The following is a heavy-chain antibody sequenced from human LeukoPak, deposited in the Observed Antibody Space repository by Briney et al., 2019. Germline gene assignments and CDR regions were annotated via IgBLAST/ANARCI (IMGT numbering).Heavy chain of an antibody. D-gene: IGHD5-18*01. Sequence: GGSLRLSCAASGFTFDDYAMHWVRQAPGKGLEWVSGISWSSGTIGYADSVKGRFTISRDNAKNSLFLQMNSLRPEDMALYYCAKGPRYSYGYYLDYWGQGTLVTVSS. CDR3: AKGPRYSYGYYLDY. J-gene: IGHJ4*02. CDR1: GFTFDDYA. V-gene: IGHV3-9*03. CDR2: ISWSSGTI.